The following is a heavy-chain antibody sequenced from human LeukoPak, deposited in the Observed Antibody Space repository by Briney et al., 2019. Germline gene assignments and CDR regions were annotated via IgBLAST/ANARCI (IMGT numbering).Heavy chain of an antibody. Sequence: PWETLSLTCTVSGGSISSSSYYWGWIRQPPGKGLEWIGSIYYSGSTYYNPSLKSRVTISVDTSKNQFSLKLSSVTAADTAVYYCARRDAYDSSGYYYGDDAFDIWGQGTMVTVSS. CDR2: IYYSGST. CDR1: GGSISSSSYY. CDR3: ARRDAYDSSGYYYGDDAFDI. J-gene: IGHJ3*02. V-gene: IGHV4-39*01. D-gene: IGHD3-22*01.